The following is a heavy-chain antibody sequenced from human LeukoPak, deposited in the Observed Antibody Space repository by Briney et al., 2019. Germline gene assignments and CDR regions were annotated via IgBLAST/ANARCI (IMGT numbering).Heavy chain of an antibody. V-gene: IGHV3-21*01. CDR2: ISSSSSYI. D-gene: IGHD3-22*01. Sequence: GGSLRLSCAASGFTFSSYSMNWVRQVPGKGLEWVSSISSSSSYIYYADSVKGRFTISRDNAKNSLYLQMNSLRAEDTAVYYCARGSSGYYYQAGVYWFDPWGQGTLVTVSS. CDR1: GFTFSSYS. CDR3: ARGSSGYYYQAGVYWFDP. J-gene: IGHJ5*02.